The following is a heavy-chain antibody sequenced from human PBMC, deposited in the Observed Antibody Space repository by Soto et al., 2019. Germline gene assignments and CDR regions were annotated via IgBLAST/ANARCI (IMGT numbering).Heavy chain of an antibody. CDR2: SNDSGST. CDR3: ARGLLLWFGDLSCRGGYYYYMDV. J-gene: IGHJ6*03. D-gene: IGHD3-10*01. CDR1: GGSVSGYY. V-gene: IGHV4-34*01. Sequence: QVQLQHWGAGLLKPSETLSLTCAVYGGSVSGYYWSWIRHTPGKGLDWNGESNDSGSTNYKPSLMSRGNIFVYTPKNLYARNLSSVTAADAAVYYCARGLLLWFGDLSCRGGYYYYMDVWGQGTTVTVSS.